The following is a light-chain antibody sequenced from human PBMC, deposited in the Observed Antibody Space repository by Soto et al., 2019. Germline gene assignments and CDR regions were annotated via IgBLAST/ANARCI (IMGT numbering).Light chain of an antibody. CDR1: QSVSSL. CDR3: QHRFNWPFT. CDR2: DAS. V-gene: IGKV3-11*01. J-gene: IGKJ3*01. Sequence: EIVLTQSPATLSLSPGERATLSCRASQSVSSLLAWYQQKPGQAPRLLIYDASNRATGIPARFCGSGSGTDFTLTISSLEPEDFAVYYCQHRFNWPFTFGPGTKVDIK.